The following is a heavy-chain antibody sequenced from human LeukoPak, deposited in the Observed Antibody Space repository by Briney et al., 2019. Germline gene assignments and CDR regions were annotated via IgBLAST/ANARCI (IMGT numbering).Heavy chain of an antibody. CDR2: INTNGDDT. V-gene: IGHV3-64D*09. CDR3: VKDLRGGGYYTSFDY. Sequence: GGSLRLSCSASGFTFSTYAMHWVRQAPGKGVEHFSTINTNGDDTYYVDSVKGRFTISRDNSKRTLYLQMSSLRAEDTAVYYCVKDLRGGGYYTSFDYWGQGTLVTVSS. CDR1: GFTFSTYA. D-gene: IGHD3-10*01. J-gene: IGHJ4*02.